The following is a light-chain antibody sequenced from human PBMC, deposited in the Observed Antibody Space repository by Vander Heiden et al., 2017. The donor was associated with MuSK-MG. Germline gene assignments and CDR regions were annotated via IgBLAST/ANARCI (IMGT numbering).Light chain of an antibody. V-gene: IGLV3-21*03. CDR2: DDS. J-gene: IGLJ1*01. CDR3: QVWDSSSDHDV. CDR1: NIGSKS. Sequence: SYVLTQPPSVSVAPGKTARITCGGNNIGSKSVHWYQQKPGQAPVLGGYDDSDRPSEIPERFSGSNSGNTATLTISRVEAGDEADYYCQVWDSSSDHDVFGTGTKVTVL.